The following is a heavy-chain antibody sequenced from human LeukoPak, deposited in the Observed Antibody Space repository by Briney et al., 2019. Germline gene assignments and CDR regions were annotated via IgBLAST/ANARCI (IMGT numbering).Heavy chain of an antibody. CDR2: ISYDGSNK. V-gene: IGHV3-30*18. CDR1: GFTFSSYG. J-gene: IGHJ4*02. D-gene: IGHD6-13*01. Sequence: GGSLRLSCAAPGFTFSSYGMHWVRQDPGKGLEWVAFISYDGSNKYYADSVKGRFTISRDNSKNTLYLQMNSLRAEDTAVYYCAKDSSSWYAYYYFDYWGQGTLVTVSS. CDR3: AKDSSSWYAYYYFDY.